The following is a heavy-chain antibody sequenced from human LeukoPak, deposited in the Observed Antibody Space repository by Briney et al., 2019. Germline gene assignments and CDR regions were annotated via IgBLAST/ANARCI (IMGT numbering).Heavy chain of an antibody. V-gene: IGHV4-31*03. D-gene: IGHD4-17*01. CDR2: IYYSGST. Sequence: KTSQTLSLTCTVSGGSISSGGYSWSWIRQHPGKGLEWIGYIYYSGSTYYNPSLKSRVTISVDTSKNQFSLKLSSVTAADTAVYYCARGDYGGNTLDYWGQGTLVTVSS. CDR3: ARGDYGGNTLDY. CDR1: GGSISSGGYS. J-gene: IGHJ4*02.